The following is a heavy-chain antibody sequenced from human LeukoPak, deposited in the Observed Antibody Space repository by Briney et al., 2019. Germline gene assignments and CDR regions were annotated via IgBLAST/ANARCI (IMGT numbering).Heavy chain of an antibody. V-gene: IGHV3-48*04. CDR2: ISSSSSTI. CDR1: GFTFSSYS. J-gene: IGHJ4*02. D-gene: IGHD3-10*01. CDR3: ARDETGGHFEN. Sequence: HTGGSLRLSCAASGFTFSSYSMNWVRQAPGKGLEWVSYISSSSSTIYYADSVKGRFTISRDNAQKSLYLQMNSLRVEDTAVYYCARDETGGHFENWGQGTLVTVSS.